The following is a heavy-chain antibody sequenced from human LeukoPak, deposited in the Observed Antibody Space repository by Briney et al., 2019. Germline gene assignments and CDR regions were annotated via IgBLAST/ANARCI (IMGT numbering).Heavy chain of an antibody. V-gene: IGHV4-59*01. D-gene: IGHD3-9*01. CDR2: IYYSGST. CDR3: ARDPRYYDILTGYYTPYYFDY. CDR1: GGSISSYY. J-gene: IGHJ4*02. Sequence: SETLSLTCTVSGGSISSYYWSWIRQPPGKGLEWIGYIYYSGSTNYNPSLKSRVTISVDTSKNQFSLKLRSVTAADTAVHYCARDPRYYDILTGYYTPYYFDYWGQGTLVTVSS.